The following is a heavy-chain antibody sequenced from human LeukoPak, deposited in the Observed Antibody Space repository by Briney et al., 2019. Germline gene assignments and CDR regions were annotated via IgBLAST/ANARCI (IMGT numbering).Heavy chain of an antibody. CDR1: GGSFSGYY. V-gene: IGHV4-34*01. D-gene: IGHD1-26*01. J-gene: IGHJ6*02. CDR2: INHSGST. Sequence: SETLSLTCAVCGGSFSGYYWSWIRQPPGKGLEWIGEINHSGSTNYNPSLKSRVTISVDTSKNQFSLKLSSVTAADTAVYYCARGFRWEGYGMDVWGQETTVTVSS. CDR3: ARGFRWEGYGMDV.